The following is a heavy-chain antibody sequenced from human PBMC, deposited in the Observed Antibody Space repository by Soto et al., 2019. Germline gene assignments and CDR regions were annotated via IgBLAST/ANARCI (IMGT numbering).Heavy chain of an antibody. J-gene: IGHJ3*01. V-gene: IGHV3-23*01. D-gene: IGHD7-27*01. CDR2: VGGTDGDSDGVP. CDR1: GFILNNYA. Sequence: VQLLESGGDLVQPGGSLRLPCVASGFILNNYAMSWVRQAPGKGLEWVSTVGGTDGDSDGVPWYEDTVKGRFTISRGSSANTLFLHMDNLRAEESAVYYCVKRGRNWGAFDFWGQGTTVVVSS. CDR3: VKRGRNWGAFDF.